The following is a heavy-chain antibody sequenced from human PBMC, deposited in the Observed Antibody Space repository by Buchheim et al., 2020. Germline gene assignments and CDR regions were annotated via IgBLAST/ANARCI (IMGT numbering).Heavy chain of an antibody. J-gene: IGHJ6*02. D-gene: IGHD2-2*01. CDR1: GFTLSSNA. CDR2: IIGSGGST. CDR3: AKDLAKYCSSTSCPGGMDV. V-gene: IGHV3-23*01. Sequence: EVQLLESGGGLVQPGGSLRLSCAASGFTLSSNAMSWARQAPGKGLEWVSAIIGSGGSTNYADSVKGRFTISRDNSTNTLYLQMNSLRAEDTAVYYCAKDLAKYCSSTSCPGGMDVWGQGTT.